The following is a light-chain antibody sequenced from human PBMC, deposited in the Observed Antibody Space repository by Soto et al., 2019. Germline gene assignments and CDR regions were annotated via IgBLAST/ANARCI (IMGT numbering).Light chain of an antibody. Sequence: QSVLTQSASVSGSPGQSITISCTGTSSDIGGYNYVSWYQQHPDKAPQLMIFEVSTRPSGVSNRFSGSKSGNPASLTISGLLPEDEADYYCSSYTTSSTVAFGGGTKLTVL. V-gene: IGLV2-14*01. CDR3: SSYTTSSTVA. CDR1: SSDIGGYNY. CDR2: EVS. J-gene: IGLJ2*01.